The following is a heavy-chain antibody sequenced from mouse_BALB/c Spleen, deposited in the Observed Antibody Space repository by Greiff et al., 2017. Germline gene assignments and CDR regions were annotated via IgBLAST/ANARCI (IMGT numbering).Heavy chain of an antibody. J-gene: IGHJ4*01. Sequence: DVHLVESGPGLVKPSQSLSLTCTVTGYSITSDYAWNWIRQFPGNKLEWMGYISYSGSTSYNPSLKSRISITRDTSKNQFFLQLNSVTTEDTATYYCARSSVVPMDYWGQGTSVTVSS. CDR2: ISYSGST. D-gene: IGHD1-1*01. CDR3: ARSSVVPMDY. V-gene: IGHV3-2*02. CDR1: GYSITSDYA.